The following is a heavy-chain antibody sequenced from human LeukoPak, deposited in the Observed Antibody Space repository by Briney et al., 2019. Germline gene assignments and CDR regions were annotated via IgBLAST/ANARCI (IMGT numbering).Heavy chain of an antibody. CDR3: ARGGYYGSGNDFRFDP. J-gene: IGHJ5*02. D-gene: IGHD3-10*01. CDR1: GTSMIDYY. CDR2: IYDNTNS. V-gene: IGHV4-4*07. Sequence: SETLSLTCTVSGTSMIDYYWSWIRQPAGKGLQWIGRIYDNTNSNYNPSLKSRVTMFVDTSKNQFSLKLTSVTAADTAVYFCARGGYYGSGNDFRFDPWGQGTLVTVSS.